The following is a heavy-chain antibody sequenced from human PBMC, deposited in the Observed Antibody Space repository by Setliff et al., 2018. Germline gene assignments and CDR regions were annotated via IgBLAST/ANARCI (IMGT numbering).Heavy chain of an antibody. D-gene: IGHD3-3*01. CDR3: ARGTFSDFWSGDYYDY. V-gene: IGHV3-7*01. CDR1: GFTFSYYW. Sequence: GSLRLSCAASGFTFSYYWMSWVRQAPGKGLEWVANIQQDGSEKYHVDSVMGRFTISRDNAKNTLYLQMNSLRAEDTAVYYCARGTFSDFWSGDYYDYWGQGTLVTVSS. CDR2: IQQDGSEK. J-gene: IGHJ4*02.